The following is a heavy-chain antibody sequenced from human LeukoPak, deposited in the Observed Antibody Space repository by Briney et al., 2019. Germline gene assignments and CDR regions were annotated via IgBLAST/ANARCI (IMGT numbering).Heavy chain of an antibody. D-gene: IGHD6-13*01. CDR2: ISYDGSNK. CDR3: ARLGGSSHRDY. V-gene: IGHV3-30*03. Sequence: GGSLRLSCAASGFTFSSYGMHWVRQAPGEGLEWVAVISYDGSNKYYADSVKGRFTISRDNSKNTLYLQMNSLRAEDTAVYYCARLGGSSHRDYWGQGTLVTVSS. J-gene: IGHJ4*02. CDR1: GFTFSSYG.